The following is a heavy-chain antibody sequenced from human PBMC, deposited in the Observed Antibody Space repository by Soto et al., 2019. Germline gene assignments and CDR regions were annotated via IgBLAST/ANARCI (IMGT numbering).Heavy chain of an antibody. CDR1: GYIFSNYG. Sequence: QVQLVQSGGEVKKPGASVKVSCKASGYIFSNYGVNWVRQAPGQGLEWMGWINGYNGNTNYAQRVQSRVTMTTDTFTTTALNELGSLTSDDTAVDYWARGSRPVDFDHWGQGTLVTVSP. D-gene: IGHD2-2*01. V-gene: IGHV1-18*01. CDR2: INGYNGNT. CDR3: ARGSRPVDFDH. J-gene: IGHJ4*02.